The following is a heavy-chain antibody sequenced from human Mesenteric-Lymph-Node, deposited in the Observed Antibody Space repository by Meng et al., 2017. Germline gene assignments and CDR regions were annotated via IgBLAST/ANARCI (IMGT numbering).Heavy chain of an antibody. J-gene: IGHJ4*02. V-gene: IGHV4-4*02. CDR2: IYHSGRT. CDR1: GGSIRNDQW. D-gene: IGHD4-17*01. CDR3: TTLYGDSIS. Sequence: RPESAPELWKPSGTAHLTGDVAGGSIRNDQWWSWVRQAQGKGLEWIGEIYHSGRTNYNPSVKSRVSMSVDKSQNHFSLRLSSVTAADTAVYYCTTLYGDSISWGQGTLVTVSS.